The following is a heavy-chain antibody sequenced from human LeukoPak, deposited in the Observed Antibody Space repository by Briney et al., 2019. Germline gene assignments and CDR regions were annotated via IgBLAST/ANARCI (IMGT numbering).Heavy chain of an antibody. V-gene: IGHV3-11*01. D-gene: IGHD1-26*01. CDR1: GFSFSDFY. CDR3: AREARGSGRDFDY. CDR2: IGTRSNPI. J-gene: IGHJ4*02. Sequence: GRSLRLSCAASGFSFSDFYMSWIRQAPGMGLEWISYIGTRSNPIYYADSVKGRFTISRDDAKNSLYLQMNSLRDEDTAVYFCAREARGSGRDFDYWGQGILVPVSS.